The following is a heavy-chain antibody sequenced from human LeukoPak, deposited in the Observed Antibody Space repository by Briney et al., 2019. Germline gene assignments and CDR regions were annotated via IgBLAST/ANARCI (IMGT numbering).Heavy chain of an antibody. V-gene: IGHV3-23*01. CDR1: GFTFGSYA. CDR2: ISGSGGTT. CDR3: AKRNCSTTSCSLFDY. J-gene: IGHJ4*02. D-gene: IGHD2-2*01. Sequence: PGGSLRLSCAASGFTFGSYAMSWVRQAPGKGLEWVSTISGSGGTTYYADSVKGRFTISRDNSKNTVYLQMNSLRAEDTAVYYCAKRNCSTTSCSLFDYWGRGTLVTVSS.